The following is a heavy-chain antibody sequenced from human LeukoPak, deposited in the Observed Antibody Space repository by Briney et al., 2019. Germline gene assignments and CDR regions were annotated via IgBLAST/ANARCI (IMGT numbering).Heavy chain of an antibody. J-gene: IGHJ6*03. CDR3: ARRGRPNYYYMDV. CDR2: VHYSGRT. CDR1: GGSISSYY. V-gene: IGHV4-59*12. D-gene: IGHD3-10*01. Sequence: SETLSLTCTVSGGSISSYYWSWIRQPPGKGLEWIGYVHYSGRTNYNPSLKSRVTISVDTSKDQFSLKLSSVTAADTAVYYCARRGRPNYYYMDVWGKGTTVTVSS.